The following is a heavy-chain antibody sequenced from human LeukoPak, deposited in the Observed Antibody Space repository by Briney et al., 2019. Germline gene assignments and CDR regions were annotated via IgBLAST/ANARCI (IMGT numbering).Heavy chain of an antibody. D-gene: IGHD3-22*01. Sequence: PSETLSLTCTVSGGSISSGSYYWSWIRQPAGKGLEWIGRIYTSGSTNYNPSLKSRVTISVDTSKNQFSLKLSSVTAADTAVYYCARCYDSTSDAFDIWGQGTMVTVSS. V-gene: IGHV4-61*02. CDR2: IYTSGST. J-gene: IGHJ3*02. CDR3: ARCYDSTSDAFDI. CDR1: GGSISSGSYY.